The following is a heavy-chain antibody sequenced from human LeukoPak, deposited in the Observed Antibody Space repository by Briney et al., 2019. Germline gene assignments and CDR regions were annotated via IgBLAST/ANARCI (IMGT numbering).Heavy chain of an antibody. CDR2: IYSGGST. J-gene: IGHJ4*02. CDR1: GFTVSSNY. CDR3: ARDPTGYCSSTSCLRTYYFDY. Sequence: GGSLRLSCAASGFTVSSNYMSWVRQAPGKGLEWVSVIYSGGSTYYADSVKGRFTISRDNSKNTLYLQMNSLRAEDTAVYYCARDPTGYCSSTSCLRTYYFDYWGQGTLVTVSS. D-gene: IGHD2-2*01. V-gene: IGHV3-53*01.